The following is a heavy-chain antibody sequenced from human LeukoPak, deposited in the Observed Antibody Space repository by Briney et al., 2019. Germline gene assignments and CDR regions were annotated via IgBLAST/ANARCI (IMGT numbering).Heavy chain of an antibody. J-gene: IGHJ5*02. CDR1: GGTFSSYA. D-gene: IGHD2-15*01. CDR3: AREGAYCSGGSCYPRVWFDP. V-gene: IGHV1-46*01. CDR2: INPSGGST. Sequence: ASVTVSCTASGGTFSSYAISWVRQAPGQGLEWMGIINPSGGSTSYAQKFQGRVTMTRDTSTSTVYMELSSLRSEDTAVYYCAREGAYCSGGSCYPRVWFDPWGQGTLVTVSS.